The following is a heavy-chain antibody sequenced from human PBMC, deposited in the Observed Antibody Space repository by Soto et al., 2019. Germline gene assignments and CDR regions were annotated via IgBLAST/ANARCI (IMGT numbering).Heavy chain of an antibody. CDR1: GFTFSSYW. CDR3: GRDAGRRFDY. D-gene: IGHD6-13*01. CDR2: MNRDGSEK. Sequence: SVGGLVQPGGSLRLSCAASGFTFSSYWMTWARQAPGKGLEWVASMNRDGSEKRYVDSVEGRFTISRDNAKNSLFLQMNSLSPDDTAVYYCGRDAGRRFDYWGQGSLVTVSS. V-gene: IGHV3-7*01. J-gene: IGHJ4*02.